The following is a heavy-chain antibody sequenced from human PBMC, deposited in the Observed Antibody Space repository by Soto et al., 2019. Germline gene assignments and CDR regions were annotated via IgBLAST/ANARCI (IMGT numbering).Heavy chain of an antibody. CDR1: GFTFSNYV. D-gene: IGHD2-2*01. CDR2: IWHDGSNK. Sequence: QVQLVESGGGVVQPGRSLRLSCAAYGFTFSNYVIQWVRQAPGKGLEWVAAIWHDGSNKYYGDSVKGRFTISRDNSKKTLYLQMNSLRGEDTAVYYCVREGSSFHFDYWGQGTPVTVSS. J-gene: IGHJ4*02. CDR3: VREGSSFHFDY. V-gene: IGHV3-33*01.